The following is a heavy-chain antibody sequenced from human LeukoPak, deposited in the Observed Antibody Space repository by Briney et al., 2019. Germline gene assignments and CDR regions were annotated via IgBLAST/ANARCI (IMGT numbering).Heavy chain of an antibody. CDR2: IKQDGSEK. CDR3: ARENGDYVIDY. Sequence: SGGSLRLPCAASGFTFSSYWMSWVRQAPGKGLEWVANIKQDGSEKYYVDSVKGRFTISRDNAKNSLYLQMNSLRAEDTAVYYCARENGDYVIDYWGQGTLVTVSS. J-gene: IGHJ4*02. CDR1: GFTFSSYW. D-gene: IGHD4-17*01. V-gene: IGHV3-7*03.